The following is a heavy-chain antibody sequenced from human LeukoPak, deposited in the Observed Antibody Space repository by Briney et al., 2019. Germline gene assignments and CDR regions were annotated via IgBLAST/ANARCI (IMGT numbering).Heavy chain of an antibody. J-gene: IGHJ4*02. V-gene: IGHV3-21*01. CDR3: ARDREQQLVTGFDY. CDR1: GSTFSSYS. D-gene: IGHD6-13*01. Sequence: GGSLRLSCAASGSTFSSYSMNWVRQAPGKGLEWVSSISSSSSYIYYADSVKGRFTISRDNAKNSLYLQMNSLRAEDTAVYYCARDREQQLVTGFDYWGQGTLVTVSS. CDR2: ISSSSSYI.